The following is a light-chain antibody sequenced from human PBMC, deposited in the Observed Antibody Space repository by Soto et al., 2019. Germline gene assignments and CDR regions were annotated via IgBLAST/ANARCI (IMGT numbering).Light chain of an antibody. J-gene: IGKJ1*01. V-gene: IGKV3-20*01. CDR2: GAS. CDR3: QQYAYWPET. Sequence: EIVLTQSPGTLSLSPGERATLSCMASQSVSNNYLAWYQQKPGQAPRLLIYGASNRATGIPDRFSGSGSGTDFTLAISSLQSEDFAVYYCQQYAYWPETFGQGTKVDIK. CDR1: QSVSNNY.